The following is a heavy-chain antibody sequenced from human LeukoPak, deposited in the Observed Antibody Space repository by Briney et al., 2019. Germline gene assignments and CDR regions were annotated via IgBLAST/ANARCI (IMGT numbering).Heavy chain of an antibody. CDR2: IIPIFGTA. CDR1: GGTFSSYA. Sequence: ASVKVSCKASGGTFSSYAISWVRQAPGQGLEWMGGIIPIFGTANYAQKFQGRVTITADKSTSTAYMELSSLRSDDTAVYYCAKAGPPIHYYYMDVWGKGTTVTISS. V-gene: IGHV1-69*06. J-gene: IGHJ6*03. CDR3: AKAGPPIHYYYMDV.